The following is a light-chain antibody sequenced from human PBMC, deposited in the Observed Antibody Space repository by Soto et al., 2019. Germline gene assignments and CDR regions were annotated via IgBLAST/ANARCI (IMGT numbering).Light chain of an antibody. J-gene: IGLJ2*01. CDR1: STDVGDFNY. CDR2: DVT. V-gene: IGLV2-14*03. CDR3: SSYSSSTTHVV. Sequence: QSALTQPASVSGSPGRSVTISCTGTSTDVGDFNYVSWYQHLPGRAPKLIIYDVTNRPSGISYRFSASKSGRTASLTISGLQAEDEGDYYCSSYSSSTTHVVFGGGTKL.